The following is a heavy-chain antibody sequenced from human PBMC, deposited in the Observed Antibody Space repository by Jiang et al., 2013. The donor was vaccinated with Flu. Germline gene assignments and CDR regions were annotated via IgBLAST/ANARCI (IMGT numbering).Heavy chain of an antibody. V-gene: IGHV3-21*01. Sequence: RRGSLRLSCAASGFTFSSYSMNWVRQAPGKGLEWVSSISSSSSYIYYADSVKGRFTISRDNAKNSLYLQMNSLRAEDTAVYYCARDPPIDTAMAGRLFDYWGQGTLVTVSS. CDR1: GFTFSSYS. D-gene: IGHD5-18*01. J-gene: IGHJ4*02. CDR3: ARDPPIDTAMAGRLFDY. CDR2: ISSSSSYI.